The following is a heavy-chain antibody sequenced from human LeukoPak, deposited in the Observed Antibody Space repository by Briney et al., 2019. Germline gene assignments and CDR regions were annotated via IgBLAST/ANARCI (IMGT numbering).Heavy chain of an antibody. CDR3: ARDSYGSGSYYKPPGDY. CDR2: ISAYNGNT. D-gene: IGHD3-10*01. Sequence: ASVKVSCKASGYTFTSYGISWVRQAPGQGLEWRGWISAYNGNTNYAQKLQGRVTMTTDTSTSTAYMELRSLRSDDTAVYYCARDSYGSGSYYKPPGDYWGQGTLVTVSS. CDR1: GYTFTSYG. V-gene: IGHV1-18*01. J-gene: IGHJ4*02.